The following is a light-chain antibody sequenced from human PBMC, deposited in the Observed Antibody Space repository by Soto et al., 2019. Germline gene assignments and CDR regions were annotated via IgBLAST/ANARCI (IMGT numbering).Light chain of an antibody. CDR1: QSVSSS. CDR3: QQRSSWPLT. Sequence: EIALTQSPATLSLSPGETATLSCRASQSVSSSLAWYQQKPGQTPRLLIYDASNRATGIPARFSGSGSGTDFTLTVSSLEPEDFAVYYCQQRSSWPLTFGGGTKVEIK. V-gene: IGKV3-11*01. CDR2: DAS. J-gene: IGKJ4*01.